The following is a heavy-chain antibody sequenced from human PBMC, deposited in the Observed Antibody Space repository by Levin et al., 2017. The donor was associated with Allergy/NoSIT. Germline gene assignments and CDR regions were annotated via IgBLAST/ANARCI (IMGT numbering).Heavy chain of an antibody. D-gene: IGHD6-19*01. J-gene: IGHJ6*02. CDR2: ISYDGSNK. CDR1: GFTFSSYA. Sequence: GESLKISCAASGFTFSSYAMHWVRQAPGKGLEWVAVISYDGSNKYYADSVKGRFTISRDNSKNTLYLQMNSLRAEDTAVYYCARDKSIAVAGTVRYYYYGMDVWGQGTTVTVSS. CDR3: ARDKSIAVAGTVRYYYYGMDV. V-gene: IGHV3-30*04.